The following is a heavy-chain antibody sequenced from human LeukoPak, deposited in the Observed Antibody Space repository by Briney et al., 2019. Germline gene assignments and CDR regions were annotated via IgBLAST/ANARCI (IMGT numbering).Heavy chain of an antibody. CDR3: ARVDRGVILYYYYMDV. D-gene: IGHD3-10*01. CDR1: GGSFSGYY. J-gene: IGHJ6*03. Sequence: SETLSLTCAVSGGSFSGYYWSWVRQPPGKGLEWMGEINHSGSTNYNPSLMSRVTTSLDTSKNQFPLKLSSVAAADTAVYYCARVDRGVILYYYYMDVWGKGTTVTVSS. CDR2: INHSGST. V-gene: IGHV4-34*01.